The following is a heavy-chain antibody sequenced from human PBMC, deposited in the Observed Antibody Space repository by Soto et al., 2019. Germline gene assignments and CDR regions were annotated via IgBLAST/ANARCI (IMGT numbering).Heavy chain of an antibody. V-gene: IGHV4-30-4*01. CDR2: IYYSGSA. D-gene: IGHD3-22*01. J-gene: IGHJ4*02. Sequence: NPSETLSLTCTVSGNSISSGDYYWSWVRQSPGKGLDWIGYIYYSGSAYYNPSLKSRPTISVDTSRNQFSLELTSVTAADTAVYYCARLYYYDTSGYLSFDYWGQGTLVTVSS. CDR3: ARLYYYDTSGYLSFDY. CDR1: GNSISSGDYY.